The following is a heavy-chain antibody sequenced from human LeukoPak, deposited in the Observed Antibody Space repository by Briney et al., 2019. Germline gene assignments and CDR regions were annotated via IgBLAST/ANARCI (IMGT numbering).Heavy chain of an antibody. CDR1: GGSVSSGSYY. V-gene: IGHV4-61*01. CDR3: ARAKRWRLEPNAFDI. J-gene: IGHJ3*02. CDR2: IYYSGST. Sequence: SETLSFTCTVSGGSVSSGSYYWSWIRQPPGKGLEWIGYIYYSGSTNYNPSLKSRVTISVDTSKNQFSLKLSSVTAADTAVYYCARAKRWRLEPNAFDIWGQGTMVTVSS. D-gene: IGHD5-24*01.